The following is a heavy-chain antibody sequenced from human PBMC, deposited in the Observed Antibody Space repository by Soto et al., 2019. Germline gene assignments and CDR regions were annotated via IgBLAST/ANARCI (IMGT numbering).Heavy chain of an antibody. CDR2: IYSGGST. V-gene: IGHV3-53*04. D-gene: IGHD4-17*01. CDR3: ASPNDYGDYVPLQH. J-gene: IGHJ1*01. Sequence: PGGSLRLSCAASGFTVSSNYMSWVRQAPGKGLELVSVIYSGGSTYYADSVKGRFTISRHNSKNTLYLQMNSLRAEDTAVYYCASPNDYGDYVPLQHWGQGTLVTVSS. CDR1: GFTVSSNY.